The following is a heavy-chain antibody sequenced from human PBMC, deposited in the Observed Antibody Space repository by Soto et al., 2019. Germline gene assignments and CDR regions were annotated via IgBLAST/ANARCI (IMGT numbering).Heavy chain of an antibody. J-gene: IGHJ6*02. Sequence: PSXTLSLTCTVSGGSISSDDYYWSWIRQPPGKGLEWIGYIYYSGSAYYTPSLQSRVSISIDTSKNQFSLKLTSVTATDTAVYFCARGAALNTYYNYYGMDVWGQGTTVTVSS. CDR2: IYYSGSA. V-gene: IGHV4-30-4*01. CDR3: ARGAALNTYYNYYGMDV. D-gene: IGHD6-25*01. CDR1: GGSISSDDYY.